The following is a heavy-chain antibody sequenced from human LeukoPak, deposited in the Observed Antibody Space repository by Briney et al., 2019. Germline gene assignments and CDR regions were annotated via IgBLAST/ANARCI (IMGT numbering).Heavy chain of an antibody. D-gene: IGHD2-15*01. Sequence: GGSLRPSCAASGFTFSSYAMSWVRQAPGKGLEWVSAISGSGGSTYYAASVKGRFTISRDNSKNTLYLQMNSLRAEDTAVYYCAKVLDIVVVVAATDYWGQGTLVTVSS. V-gene: IGHV3-23*01. CDR3: AKVLDIVVVVAATDY. J-gene: IGHJ4*02. CDR1: GFTFSSYA. CDR2: ISGSGGST.